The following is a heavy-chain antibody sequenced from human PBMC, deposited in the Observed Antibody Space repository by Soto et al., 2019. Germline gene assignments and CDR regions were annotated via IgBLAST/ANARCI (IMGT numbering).Heavy chain of an antibody. CDR1: GYTFTGYY. Sequence: QVQLVQSGAEVKKPGASVKVSCKASGYTFTGYYMHWVRQAPGQGLEWMGWINTNSGGTNYAQKFQGWVTMTRDTSISTAYMELSRLRSDDTAVYYCARGGPLWMAAAGSNWFDPWGQGTLVTVSS. V-gene: IGHV1-2*04. D-gene: IGHD6-13*01. CDR3: ARGGPLWMAAAGSNWFDP. CDR2: INTNSGGT. J-gene: IGHJ5*02.